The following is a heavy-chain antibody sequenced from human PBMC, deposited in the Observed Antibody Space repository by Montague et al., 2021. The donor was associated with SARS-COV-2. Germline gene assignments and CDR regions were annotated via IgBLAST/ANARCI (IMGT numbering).Heavy chain of an antibody. V-gene: IGHV4-34*01. Sequence: SETLSLTCSVYGGSFSGYYWSWIRQPPEKGLEWIGEINQSGRTNNNPSLKSRVTISVDTSKNQFSLKLSSVTAADTAVYYCARVRYYGSGTSLGMDVWGQGPTVTVSS. J-gene: IGHJ6*02. CDR1: GGSFSGYY. D-gene: IGHD3-10*01. CDR2: INQSGRT. CDR3: ARVRYYGSGTSLGMDV.